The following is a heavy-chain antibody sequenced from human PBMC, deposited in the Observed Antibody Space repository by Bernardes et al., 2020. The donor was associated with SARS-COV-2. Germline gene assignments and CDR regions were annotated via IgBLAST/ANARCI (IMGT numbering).Heavy chain of an antibody. CDR1: GGSISSYY. V-gene: IGHV4-59*08. J-gene: IGHJ6*02. Sequence: SETLSLTCTVSGGSISSYYWSWIRQPPGKGLEWMGYIYYSASTNYNHSLKSRVTISVDTSRNQFSLKLSSVTAADTAVYYCARQDIGAIFGVVITPAGMDVWGQGTTVTVSS. CDR2: IYYSAST. CDR3: ARQDIGAIFGVVITPAGMDV. D-gene: IGHD3-3*01.